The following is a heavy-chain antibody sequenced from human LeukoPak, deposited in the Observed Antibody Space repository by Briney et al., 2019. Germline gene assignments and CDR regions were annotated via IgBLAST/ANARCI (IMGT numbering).Heavy chain of an antibody. D-gene: IGHD5-12*01. V-gene: IGHV3-48*01. CDR3: AKAPNYDRYYYYGMDV. CDR2: ISSSNHAI. J-gene: IGHJ6*02. CDR1: GFIFSSYS. Sequence: PGGSLRLSCAASGFIFSSYSMSWVRQAPGKGLEWLSYISSSNHAIYYADSVKGRFTISRDNSKNTLYLQMNSLRAEDTAVYYCAKAPNYDRYYYYGMDVWGQGTTVTVSS.